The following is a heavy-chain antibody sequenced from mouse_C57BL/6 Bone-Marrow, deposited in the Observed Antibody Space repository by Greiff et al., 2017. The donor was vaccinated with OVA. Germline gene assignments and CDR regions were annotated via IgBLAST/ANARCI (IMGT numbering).Heavy chain of an antibody. J-gene: IGHJ3*01. CDR2: IDPENGDT. CDR1: GFNIKDDY. CDR3: TEDPFAY. V-gene: IGHV14-4*01. Sequence: DVQLQESGAELVRPGASVKLSCTASGFNIKDDYMHWVKQRPEQGLEWIGWIDPENGDTEYASKFQGKATITADTSSNTAYLQLSSLTSEDTAVYYCTEDPFAYWGQGTLVTVSA.